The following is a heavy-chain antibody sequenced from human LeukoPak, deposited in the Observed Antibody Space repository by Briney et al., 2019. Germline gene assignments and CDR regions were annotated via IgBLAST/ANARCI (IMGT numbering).Heavy chain of an antibody. D-gene: IGHD2-2*01. V-gene: IGHV3-66*01. Sequence: GGSLRLSCAASGFTVSSNYMSWVRQAPGKGLEWVSVIYSGGSTYYADSVKGRFTISRDNSKNTLYLQMNSLRAEDTAVYYCARDRIDIVVVPAANSGYSYGRQEWGFDYWGQGTLVTVSS. J-gene: IGHJ4*02. CDR1: GFTVSSNY. CDR3: ARDRIDIVVVPAANSGYSYGRQEWGFDY. CDR2: IYSGGST.